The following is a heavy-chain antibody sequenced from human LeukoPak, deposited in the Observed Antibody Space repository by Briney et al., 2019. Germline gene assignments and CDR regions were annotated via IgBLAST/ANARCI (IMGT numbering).Heavy chain of an antibody. CDR1: GYTFTGYY. CDR3: AREKFRYFDL. CDR2: INPNSGGT. V-gene: IGHV1-2*02. Sequence: ASVTVSCMASGYTFTGYYMHWVGQAPRQGLEGMGWINPNSGGTNYAQKFQGRVTMTRDTSISTAYMELSRLRSDDTAVYYCAREKFRYFDLWGRGTLVTVSS. J-gene: IGHJ2*01.